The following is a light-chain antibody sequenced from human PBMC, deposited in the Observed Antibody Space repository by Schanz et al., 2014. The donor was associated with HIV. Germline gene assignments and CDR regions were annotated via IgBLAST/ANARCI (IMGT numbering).Light chain of an antibody. CDR2: EVS. V-gene: IGLV2-18*02. CDR3: SSYTSSSTPYV. CDR1: SSDVGCYNR. Sequence: QSALTQPPSVSGSPGQSVTISCTGTSSDVGCYNRVSWYQQPPGAAPKLMIYEVSNRPSGVPDRFSGSKSGNTASLTISGLQAEDEADYYCSSYTSSSTPYVFGSGTKVTVL. J-gene: IGLJ1*01.